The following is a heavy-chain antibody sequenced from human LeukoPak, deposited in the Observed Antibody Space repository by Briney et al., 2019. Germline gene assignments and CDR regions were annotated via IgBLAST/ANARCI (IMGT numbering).Heavy chain of an antibody. CDR3: VRDHDYALDY. V-gene: IGHV3-48*02. CDR1: GFTFSYYS. CDR2: TVPSSSEI. Sequence: GGSLRPSCAASGFTFSYYSMNWVRQAPGKGLEWVSYTVPSSSEIYYVDSVKGRFTISRDNAKNSLYLQMNSLRDEDTAVYYCVRDHDYALDYWGQGTLVTVSS. J-gene: IGHJ4*02. D-gene: IGHD4/OR15-4a*01.